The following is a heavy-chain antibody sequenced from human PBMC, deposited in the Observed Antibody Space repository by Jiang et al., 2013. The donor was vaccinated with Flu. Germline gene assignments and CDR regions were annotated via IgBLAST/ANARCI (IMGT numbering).Heavy chain of an antibody. V-gene: IGHV1-3*01. Sequence: GAEVKKPGASVKVSCKTSGYTFTTSGMHWVRQAPGQRLEWMGWINVGDGNTKYSRNFQGRVTITRDTSASTAYMELSSLTSEDTAVYYCARGEGDGYAPARYWGQGTLVTVSS. CDR2: INVGDGNT. CDR3: ARGEGDGYAPARY. D-gene: IGHD5-24*01. J-gene: IGHJ4*02. CDR1: GYTFTTSG.